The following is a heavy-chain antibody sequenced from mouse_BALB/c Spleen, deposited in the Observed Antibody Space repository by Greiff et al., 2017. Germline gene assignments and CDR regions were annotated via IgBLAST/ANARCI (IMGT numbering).Heavy chain of an antibody. J-gene: IGHJ2*01. CDR3: AREAYGNYLDY. CDR1: GFTFSSYA. CDR2: ISSGGST. Sequence: EVQRVESGGGLVKPGGSLKLSCAASGFTFSSYAMSWVRQTPEKRLEWVASISSGGSTYYPDSVKGRFTISRDNARNILYLQMSSLRSEDTAMYYCAREAYGNYLDYWGQGTTLTVSS. D-gene: IGHD2-1*01. V-gene: IGHV5-6-5*01.